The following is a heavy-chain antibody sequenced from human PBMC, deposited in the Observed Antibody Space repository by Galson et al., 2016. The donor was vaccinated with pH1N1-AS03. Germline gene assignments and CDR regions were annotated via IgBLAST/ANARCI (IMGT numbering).Heavy chain of an antibody. CDR2: IYSAGTT. Sequence: SLRLSCAASGLTVYNNYMAWLRQAPGRGLEWVSIIYSAGTTFYVESVKGRFTISRNNSKNTLYLQMDSLRAEDTAIYYCARGISGGSTGWRGAFDIWGQGTKLTVSS. D-gene: IGHD6-19*01. V-gene: IGHV3-53*01. CDR3: ARGISGGSTGWRGAFDI. J-gene: IGHJ3*02. CDR1: GLTVYNNY.